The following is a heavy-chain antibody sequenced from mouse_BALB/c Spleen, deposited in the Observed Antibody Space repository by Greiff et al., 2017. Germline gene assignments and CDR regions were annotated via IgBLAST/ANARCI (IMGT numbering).Heavy chain of an antibody. CDR3: ARHPYYGSRYWDFDV. J-gene: IGHJ1*01. D-gene: IGHD1-1*01. CDR2: ISSGGGST. Sequence: EVMLVESGGGLVKPGGSLKLSCAASGFAFSSYDMSWVRQTPEKRLEWVAYISSGGGSTYYPDTVKGRFTISRDNAKNTLYLQMSSLKSEDTAMYYCARHPYYGSRYWDFDVWGAGTTVTVSS. V-gene: IGHV5-12-1*01. CDR1: GFAFSSYD.